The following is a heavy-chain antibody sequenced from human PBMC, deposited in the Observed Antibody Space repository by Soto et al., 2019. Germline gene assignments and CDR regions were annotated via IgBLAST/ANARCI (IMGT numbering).Heavy chain of an antibody. D-gene: IGHD2-15*01. CDR1: SGSISTANW. CDR3: ARRGGGVVLAATTPFDY. CDR2: IYHSGST. J-gene: IGHJ4*02. V-gene: IGHV4-4*02. Sequence: QVPLQESGPRLVRPSGTLSLTCTVSSGSISTANWWSWVRQPPGRGLEWIGEIYHSGSTNYNLSLKSRVTLSVYKSKNQFSLRLSSVTAADTATYYCARRGGGVVLAATTPFDYWGQGTLVTVSS.